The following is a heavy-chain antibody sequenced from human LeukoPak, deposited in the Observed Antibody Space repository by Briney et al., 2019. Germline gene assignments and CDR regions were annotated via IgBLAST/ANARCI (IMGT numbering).Heavy chain of an antibody. CDR2: INPNSGGT. J-gene: IGHJ4*02. Sequence: ASVKVSCMASGYTFTGYYMHWVRQAPGQGLEWMGWINPNSGGTNYAQKFQGRVTMTRDTSISTAYMELSRLRSDDTAVYYCARHYYDSSGYYPALGYWGQGTLVTVSS. CDR1: GYTFTGYY. V-gene: IGHV1-2*02. CDR3: ARHYYDSSGYYPALGY. D-gene: IGHD3-22*01.